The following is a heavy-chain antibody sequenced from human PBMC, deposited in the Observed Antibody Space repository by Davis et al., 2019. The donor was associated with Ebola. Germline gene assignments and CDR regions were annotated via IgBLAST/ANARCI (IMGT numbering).Heavy chain of an antibody. D-gene: IGHD3-22*01. V-gene: IGHV1-69*13. CDR2: IIPIFGTA. CDR3: ANEQDYYDSSGHYYVEQY. CDR1: GYTFTGYY. Sequence: SVKVSCKASGYTFTGYYMHWVRRAPGQGLEWMGGIIPIFGTANYAQKFQGRVTITADESTSTAYTELSSLRSEDTAVYYCANEQDYYDSSGHYYVEQYWGQGTLVTVSS. J-gene: IGHJ4*02.